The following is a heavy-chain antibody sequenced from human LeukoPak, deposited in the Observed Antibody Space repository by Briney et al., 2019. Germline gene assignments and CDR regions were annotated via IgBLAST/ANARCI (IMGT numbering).Heavy chain of an antibody. Sequence: ASVKVSCKASGYTFTGFYIHWVRQAPGQGLEWLGLIKPNNGDTNYAQKFQGRVTMTRDTSITTAYMELNRPKSDDTAVYYCVRDRPHNWFDPWGQGTLVTVSS. CDR1: GYTFTGFY. J-gene: IGHJ5*02. V-gene: IGHV1-2*02. CDR3: VRDRPHNWFDP. CDR2: IKPNNGDT.